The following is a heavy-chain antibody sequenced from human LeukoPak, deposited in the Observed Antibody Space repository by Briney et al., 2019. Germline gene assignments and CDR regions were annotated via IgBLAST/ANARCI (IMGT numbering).Heavy chain of an antibody. CDR2: IYHSGST. D-gene: IGHD6-19*01. V-gene: IGHV4-38-2*02. CDR3: ARNRGWYGVS. Sequence: SETLSLTCSVSGDSISSGYHWGWIRQSPEKGLEWIGNIYHSGSTYYNPSLKSRATISVDTSKNQFSLKLSSVTAADTAVYYCARNRGWYGVSWGQGTLVTVSS. J-gene: IGHJ4*02. CDR1: GDSISSGYH.